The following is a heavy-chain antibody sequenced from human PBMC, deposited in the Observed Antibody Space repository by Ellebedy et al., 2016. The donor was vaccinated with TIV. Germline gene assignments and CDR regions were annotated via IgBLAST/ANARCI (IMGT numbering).Heavy chain of an antibody. CDR1: GFTFSSHA. Sequence: GESLKISCAASGFTFSSHAMHWVRQAPGRGLEWVAVISYDGSNTYYADSVTGRFTISRDNSKNTLYLQMNSLRAEDTAVYYCATGTILYYGMDVWGQGTTVTVSS. V-gene: IGHV3-30-3*01. CDR3: ATGTILYYGMDV. J-gene: IGHJ6*02. D-gene: IGHD1-7*01. CDR2: ISYDGSNT.